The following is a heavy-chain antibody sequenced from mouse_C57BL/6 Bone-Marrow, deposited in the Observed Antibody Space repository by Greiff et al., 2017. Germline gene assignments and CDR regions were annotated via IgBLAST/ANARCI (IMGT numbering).Heavy chain of an antibody. CDR3: APGVTTPYYFDY. V-gene: IGHV1-42*01. Sequence: VQLQQSGPELVKPGASVKISCKASGYSFTGYYMNWVKQSPEKSLEWIGEINPSTGGTTYNQKFKAKATLTVDKSSSTAYMQLKSLTSADSAVYYCAPGVTTPYYFDYGGQGTTLTVSS. D-gene: IGHD2-2*01. CDR1: GYSFTGYY. CDR2: INPSTGGT. J-gene: IGHJ2*01.